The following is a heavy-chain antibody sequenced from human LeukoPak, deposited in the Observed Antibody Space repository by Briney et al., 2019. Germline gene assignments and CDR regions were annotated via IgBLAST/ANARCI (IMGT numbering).Heavy chain of an antibody. CDR1: GGSISNYY. Sequence: NPSETLSLTCTVSGGSISNYYWSWIRQPPGKGLGWIGYIYTSGTTNYNPSLKSRVTISVDTSKNQFSLRLSSVTAADTAVYYCARQYSSSSFFDYWGQGTLVTVSS. CDR3: ARQYSSSSFFDY. V-gene: IGHV4-4*09. D-gene: IGHD6-6*01. CDR2: IYTSGTT. J-gene: IGHJ4*02.